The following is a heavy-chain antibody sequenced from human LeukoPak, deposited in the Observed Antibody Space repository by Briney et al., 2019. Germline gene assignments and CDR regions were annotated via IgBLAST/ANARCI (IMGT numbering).Heavy chain of an antibody. D-gene: IGHD2-15*01. V-gene: IGHV3-21*01. CDR1: GFTFSSYS. J-gene: IGHJ4*02. Sequence: GGSLRLSCAASGFTFSSYSMNWVRQAPGKGLEWVSSISSSSSSIYYADSVKGRFTISRDNAKNSLYLQMNSLRAEDTAVYYCAREFGYCSGGSCYSFGYYFDYWGQGTLVTVSS. CDR3: AREFGYCSGGSCYSFGYYFDY. CDR2: ISSSSSSI.